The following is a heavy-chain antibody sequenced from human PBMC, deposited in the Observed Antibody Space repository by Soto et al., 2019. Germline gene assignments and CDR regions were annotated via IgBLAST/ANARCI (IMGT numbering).Heavy chain of an antibody. CDR2: ISTYNGDT. J-gene: IGHJ6*02. Sequence: ASVKVSCKASGYTFSTSGMSWLRQAPGQGLEWMGWISTYNGDTNDAPKFQDRVTMTSDTSTSTVYMELRSLRSDDTAVYYCARAGAAPYYYYYGVDVWGQGTTVTVSS. V-gene: IGHV1-18*01. CDR1: GYTFSTSG. D-gene: IGHD2-15*01. CDR3: ARAGAAPYYYYYGVDV.